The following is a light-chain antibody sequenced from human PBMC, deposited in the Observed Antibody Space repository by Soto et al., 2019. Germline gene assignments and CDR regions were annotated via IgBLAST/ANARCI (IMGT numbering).Light chain of an antibody. CDR3: SSFTNSSTLGV. J-gene: IGLJ1*01. CDR1: SSDVGSYNY. Sequence: QSALTQPASVSGSPGQSITISCTGTSSDVGSYNYVSWYQHHRRTAPKLVFYDVDSRPSGVSNRFSGSKSGNTSSLTISGLQAEDEADYYCSSFTNSSTLGVFGTGTKLTVL. V-gene: IGLV2-14*03. CDR2: DVD.